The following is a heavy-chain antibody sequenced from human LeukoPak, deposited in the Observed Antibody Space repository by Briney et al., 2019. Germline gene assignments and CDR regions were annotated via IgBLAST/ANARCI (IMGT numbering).Heavy chain of an antibody. V-gene: IGHV4-39*01. D-gene: IGHD3-10*01. J-gene: IGHJ5*02. CDR2: VCYSGST. Sequence: AETLSLTCTVSGGSISSSSYYWGWIRQPPGKGLEWIGSVCYSGSTYYNPSLKSRVTISVDTSKNQFSLKLSSVTAADTAVYYCASVYDDYYGSGSYYREPLFDPWGQGTLVTVSS. CDR3: ASVYDDYYGSGSYYREPLFDP. CDR1: GGSISSSSYY.